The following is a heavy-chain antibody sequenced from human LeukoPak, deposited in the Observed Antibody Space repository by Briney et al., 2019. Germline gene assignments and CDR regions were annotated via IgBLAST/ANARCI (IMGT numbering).Heavy chain of an antibody. Sequence: GSLRLSCAASGFTVSSNYMSWVRQAPGKGLEWVSVIYSGGSTYYADSVKGRFTISRDNSKNTLYLQMNSLRAEDTAVYYCANTRVGATLIDYWGQGTLVTVSS. CDR1: GFTVSSNY. CDR2: IYSGGST. V-gene: IGHV3-53*01. CDR3: ANTRVGATLIDY. J-gene: IGHJ4*02. D-gene: IGHD1-26*01.